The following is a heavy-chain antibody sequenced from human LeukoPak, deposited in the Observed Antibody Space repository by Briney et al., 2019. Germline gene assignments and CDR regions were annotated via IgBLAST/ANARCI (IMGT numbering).Heavy chain of an antibody. J-gene: IGHJ4*02. CDR2: ISDTGRLS. V-gene: IGHV3-23*01. CDR1: GFTFSSSA. CDR3: AKTRPLDSSSWSHGDY. Sequence: GGSLRLSCAASGFTFSSSAMSWVRQAPGKGLEWVAAISDTGRLSYCADSVKGRFTISRDNSKNTLYLQMNSLRAEDTAVYYCAKTRPLDSSSWSHGDYWGQGTLVTVSS. D-gene: IGHD6-13*01.